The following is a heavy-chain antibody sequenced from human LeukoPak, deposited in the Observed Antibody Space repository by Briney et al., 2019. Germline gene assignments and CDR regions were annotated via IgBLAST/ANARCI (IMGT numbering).Heavy chain of an antibody. CDR2: ISGSGGST. CDR3: AKGAVAGTLYFDY. D-gene: IGHD6-19*01. V-gene: IGHV3-23*01. Sequence: GGSLRLYCAASGFTFSSYAMSWVRQAPGKGLEWVSAISGSGGSTYYADSVKGRFTISRDNTKNTLYLQMNSLRAEDTAVYYCAKGAVAGTLYFDYWGQETLVTVAS. CDR1: GFTFSSYA. J-gene: IGHJ4*02.